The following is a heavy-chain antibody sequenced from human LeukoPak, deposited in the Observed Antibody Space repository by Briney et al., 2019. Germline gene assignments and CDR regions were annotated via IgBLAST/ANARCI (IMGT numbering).Heavy chain of an antibody. V-gene: IGHV1-2*02. CDR2: IDPNSGGT. J-gene: IGHJ4*02. CDR3: ARDPDVVLVVTPGGVSDY. Sequence: EASVKVSCKASGYTFTGYYMHWVRQPPGQGLEWMGWIDPNSGGTDYAQQFHGRVTMTRDTSISTAYMELSRLRSDDTAVYYCARDPDVVLVVTPGGVSDYWGQGTLVSVSS. CDR1: GYTFTGYY. D-gene: IGHD4-23*01.